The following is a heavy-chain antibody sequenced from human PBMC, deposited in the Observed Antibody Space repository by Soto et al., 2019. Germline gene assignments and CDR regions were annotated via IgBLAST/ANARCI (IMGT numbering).Heavy chain of an antibody. CDR2: IDYSGTA. CDR3: ERTTGRHLDF. Sequence: DTLSVTWTCSCGSISVNNVFWGLVRQPPGKGLEWIGNIDYSGTAYFNPSLGTRVTFPVDTSKNQFSLTLYSVTAADTAVYYCERTTGRHLDFWGQGILVTVSS. D-gene: IGHD4-4*01. CDR1: CGSISVNNVF. V-gene: IGHV4-39*01. J-gene: IGHJ4*02.